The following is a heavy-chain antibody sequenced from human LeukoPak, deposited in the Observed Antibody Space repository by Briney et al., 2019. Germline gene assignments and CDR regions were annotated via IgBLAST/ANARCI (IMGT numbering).Heavy chain of an antibody. V-gene: IGHV4-30-2*01. CDR2: IYHSGST. CDR1: GGSISSGGYS. J-gene: IGHJ4*02. CDR3: ARDPLTVIHLSPYYFDY. D-gene: IGHD2-21*01. Sequence: PSETLSLTCAVSGGSISSGGYSWSWIRQPPGKGLEWIGYIYHSGSTYYNPSVKSRATISIDTSKNHFSLKVGSVTAADTAVYYCARDPLTVIHLSPYYFDYWGQGILVTVSS.